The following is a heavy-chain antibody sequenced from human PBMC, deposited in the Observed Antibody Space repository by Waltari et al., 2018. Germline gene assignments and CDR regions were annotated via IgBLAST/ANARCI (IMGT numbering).Heavy chain of an antibody. Sequence: QVQLQQWGAGLLKPSETLSLTCAVYGGSFSGYYWSWIRQPPGKGLEWIGEINHSGSTNYNPSLKSRVTISADTSKNQFSLKLSSVTAADTAVYYCARDLTVAGMNYWGQGTLVTVSS. CDR2: INHSGST. D-gene: IGHD6-19*01. V-gene: IGHV4-34*01. J-gene: IGHJ4*02. CDR3: ARDLTVAGMNY. CDR1: GGSFSGYY.